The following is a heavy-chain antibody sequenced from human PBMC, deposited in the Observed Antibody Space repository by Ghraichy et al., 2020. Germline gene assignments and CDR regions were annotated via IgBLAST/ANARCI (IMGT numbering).Heavy chain of an antibody. CDR2: ISAYNGNT. J-gene: IGHJ4*02. CDR3: ARAGTTYYDFWSGYYKGYYFDY. V-gene: IGHV1-18*01. Sequence: ASVKVSCKASGYTFTSYGISWVRQAPGQGLEWMGWISAYNGNTNYAQKLQGRVTMTTDTSTSTAYMELRSLRSDDTAVYYCARAGTTYYDFWSGYYKGYYFDYWGQGTLVTVSS. D-gene: IGHD3-3*01. CDR1: GYTFTSYG.